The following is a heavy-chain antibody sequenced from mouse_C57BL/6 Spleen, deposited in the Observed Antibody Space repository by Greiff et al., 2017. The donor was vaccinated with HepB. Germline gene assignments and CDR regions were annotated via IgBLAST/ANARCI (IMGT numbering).Heavy chain of an antibody. CDR1: GYAFSSSW. CDR2: IYPGDGDT. CDR3: ARSPIYYGNYGGAMDY. Sequence: VQLQQSGPELVKPGASVKISCKASGYAFSSSWMNWVKQRPGKGLEWIGRIYPGDGDTNYNGKFKGKATLTADKSSSTAYMQLSSLTSEDSAVYVCARSPIYYGNYGGAMDYWGQGTSVTVSS. V-gene: IGHV1-82*01. J-gene: IGHJ4*01. D-gene: IGHD2-1*01.